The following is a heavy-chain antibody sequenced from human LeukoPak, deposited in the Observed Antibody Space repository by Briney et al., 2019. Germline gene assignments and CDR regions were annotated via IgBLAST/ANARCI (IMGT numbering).Heavy chain of an antibody. Sequence: GGSLRLSCAASGFTFSSYWMHWVRQAPGKGLVWVSRINSDGSSTSYADSVKGRFTISRDNAKNTLYLQMNSLRAEDTAVYYCARDRRWYDILTGYPGGNWFDPWGQGTLVTVSS. CDR2: INSDGSST. D-gene: IGHD3-9*01. CDR3: ARDRRWYDILTGYPGGNWFDP. V-gene: IGHV3-74*01. CDR1: GFTFSSYW. J-gene: IGHJ5*02.